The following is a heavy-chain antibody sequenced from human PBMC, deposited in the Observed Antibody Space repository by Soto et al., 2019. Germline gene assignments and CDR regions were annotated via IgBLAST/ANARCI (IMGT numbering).Heavy chain of an antibody. CDR1: GFTFSSYA. J-gene: IGHJ6*02. CDR3: ARVGSVRGHYYYGMDV. D-gene: IGHD3-10*01. Sequence: GGSLRLSCAASGFTFSSYAMHWVRQAPGKGLEWVAVISYDGSNKYYADSVKGRFTISRDNSKNTLYLQMNSLRAEDTAVYYCARVGSVRGHYYYGMDVWGQGTTVTVSS. CDR2: ISYDGSNK. V-gene: IGHV3-30-3*01.